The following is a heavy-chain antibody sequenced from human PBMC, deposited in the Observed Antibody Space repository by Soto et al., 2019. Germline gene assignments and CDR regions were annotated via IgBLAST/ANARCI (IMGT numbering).Heavy chain of an antibody. Sequence: GGSLRLSCAASGFTFSNAWINWVRQTPGKGLEWVGRVKSKTDGGTTDFAAPVKGRFAISRDDSKNMVYLEMNSLKTEDAAIYYCTTDSYITSIIVRFDYWGHGTLVTVSS. D-gene: IGHD3-22*01. V-gene: IGHV3-15*07. CDR1: GFTFSNAW. J-gene: IGHJ4*01. CDR3: TTDSYITSIIVRFDY. CDR2: VKSKTDGGTT.